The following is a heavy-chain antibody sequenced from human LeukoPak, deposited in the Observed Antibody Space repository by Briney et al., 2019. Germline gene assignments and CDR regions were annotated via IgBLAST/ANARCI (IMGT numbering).Heavy chain of an antibody. J-gene: IGHJ4*02. D-gene: IGHD4-23*01. CDR3: ARVVIRPYYFDY. V-gene: IGHV3-66*01. CDR2: IYSGGIT. Sequence: GGSLRLSCAASGFTFSDYYMSWIRQAPGKGLEWVSVIYSGGITDYAYSVKGRFTISRDNSKNTLHLQMNNLRAELTAVYYCARVVIRPYYFDYWGQGTLVTVSS. CDR1: GFTFSDYY.